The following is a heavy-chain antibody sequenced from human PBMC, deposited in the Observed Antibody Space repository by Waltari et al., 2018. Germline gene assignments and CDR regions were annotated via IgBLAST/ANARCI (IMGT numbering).Heavy chain of an antibody. CDR3: GRDRGYGQSDS. CDR2: IKEDGSEK. J-gene: IGHJ4*02. D-gene: IGHD5-18*01. Sequence: EVQLVESGGGLVQPGGSLRLSCAASGFTFSNYWMSWVRQAPGKGLGWVAKIKEDGSEKDYVDSVKGRFTISRDNAKNSLYLQMNSLRAEDTAVYYCGRDRGYGQSDSWGQGTLVTVSS. V-gene: IGHV3-7*03. CDR1: GFTFSNYW.